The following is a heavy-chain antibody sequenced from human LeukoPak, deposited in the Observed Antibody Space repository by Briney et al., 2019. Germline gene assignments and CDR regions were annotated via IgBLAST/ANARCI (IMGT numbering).Heavy chain of an antibody. CDR2: ISSSSSYI. CDR1: GFTFSSYS. V-gene: IGHV3-21*01. Sequence: GGSLRLSCAAPGFTFSSYSTNWGRQAPGMGLDWVSSISSSSSYIYYADSVKGRFTISTDNAKNSLYLQMNSVRAEDTAVYYCARFPRTTRGHFDYWGQGTLVTVSS. D-gene: IGHD1-1*01. J-gene: IGHJ4*02. CDR3: ARFPRTTRGHFDY.